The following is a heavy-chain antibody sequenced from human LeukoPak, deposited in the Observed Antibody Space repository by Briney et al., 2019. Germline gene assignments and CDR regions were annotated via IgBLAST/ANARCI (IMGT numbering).Heavy chain of an antibody. Sequence: SQTLSLTCTVSGGSISSGGYYWRWIRQHPGKGLEWIGYIYYSGSTYYNPSLKSRVTISVDTSKNQFSLKLSSVTAADTAVYYCARDQAENWFDPWGQGTLVTVSS. CDR2: IYYSGST. J-gene: IGHJ5*02. CDR1: GGSISSGGYY. V-gene: IGHV4-31*03. CDR3: ARDQAENWFDP.